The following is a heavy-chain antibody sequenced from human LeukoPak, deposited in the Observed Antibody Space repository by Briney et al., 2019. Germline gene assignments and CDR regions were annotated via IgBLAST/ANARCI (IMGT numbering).Heavy chain of an antibody. CDR2: IKQDGSEK. Sequence: PGGSLRLSCAASGFTFSSYWMSWVRQAPGKGLEWAANIKQDGSEKYYVDSVKGRFTISRDNAKNSLYLQMNSLRAEDTAVYYCAKISGYYPSDYWGQGTLVTVSS. J-gene: IGHJ4*02. CDR1: GFTFSSYW. CDR3: AKISGYYPSDY. D-gene: IGHD3-22*01. V-gene: IGHV3-7*01.